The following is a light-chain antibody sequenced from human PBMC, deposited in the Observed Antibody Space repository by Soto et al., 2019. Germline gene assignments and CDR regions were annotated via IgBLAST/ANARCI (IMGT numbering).Light chain of an antibody. V-gene: IGKV3-20*01. CDR1: QSVSSSY. CDR3: QQYSSSPTWT. J-gene: IGKJ1*01. Sequence: EIVLTQSPGTLSLSPGERATLSCRASQSVSSSYLGWYQQKPGQSPRLVIYGASSRATGIPDRFSGSGSGRDFTITISSLEPEDFAVYYWQQYSSSPTWTFGQGTKVEIK. CDR2: GAS.